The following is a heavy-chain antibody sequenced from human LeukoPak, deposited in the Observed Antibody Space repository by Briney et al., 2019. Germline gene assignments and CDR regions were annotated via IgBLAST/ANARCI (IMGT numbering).Heavy chain of an antibody. Sequence: GGALRLSCAASGFTVSSNYMSWVRQAPGKGLEWVSVIYSGGSTYYADSVKGRFTISRDNSKNKLFLQMNNLRPEDAAIYYCANDAWIAVSGMDYFASWGQGSLVTVSS. CDR1: GFTVSSNY. V-gene: IGHV3-53*05. CDR3: ANDAWIAVSGMDYFAS. J-gene: IGHJ4*02. CDR2: IYSGGST. D-gene: IGHD6-19*01.